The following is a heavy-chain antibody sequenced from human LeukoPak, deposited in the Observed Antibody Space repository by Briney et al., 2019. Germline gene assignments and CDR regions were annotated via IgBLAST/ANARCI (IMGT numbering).Heavy chain of an antibody. CDR1: GFTFSSYG. Sequence: GGSLRLSCAASGFTFSSYGMHWVRQAPGKGLEWVAVIWYDGNNKYYADSVKGRFTISRDNSKNTLYMQMNSLRVKDTAVYYCAQEYYDYVWGSSVFDDWGQGSLVTVSS. J-gene: IGHJ4*02. CDR2: IWYDGNNK. D-gene: IGHD3-16*01. CDR3: AQEYYDYVWGSSVFDD. V-gene: IGHV3-33*06.